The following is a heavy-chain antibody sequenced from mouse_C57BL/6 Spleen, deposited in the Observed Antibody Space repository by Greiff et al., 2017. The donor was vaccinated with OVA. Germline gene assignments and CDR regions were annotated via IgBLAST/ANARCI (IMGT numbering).Heavy chain of an antibody. CDR3: ARGDYDYAHYYAMDY. V-gene: IGHV1-53*01. Sequence: QVQLQQSGTELVKPGASVKLSCKASGYTFTSYWMHWVKQRPGQGLEWIGNINPSNGGTNYNEKFKSKATLTVDQSSSTAYMQLSSLTSEDSAVYYCARGDYDYAHYYAMDYWGQGTSVTVSS. CDR1: GYTFTSYW. CDR2: INPSNGGT. D-gene: IGHD2-4*01. J-gene: IGHJ4*01.